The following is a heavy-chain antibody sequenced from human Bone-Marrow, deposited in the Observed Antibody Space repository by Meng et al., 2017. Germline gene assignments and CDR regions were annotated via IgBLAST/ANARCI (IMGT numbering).Heavy chain of an antibody. J-gene: IGHJ4*02. D-gene: IGHD6-13*01. CDR2: IYYSGST. Sequence: VLRQDWGPGRVKPPQPLSPTCTGSGGSISSGGYYWSWIRQHPGKGLEWIGYIYYSGSTYYNPSLKSLVTISVDTSKNQFSLKLSSVTAADTAVYYCARWAPSSRTFDYWGQGTLVTVSS. CDR3: ARWAPSSRTFDY. V-gene: IGHV4-31*01. CDR1: GGSISSGGYY.